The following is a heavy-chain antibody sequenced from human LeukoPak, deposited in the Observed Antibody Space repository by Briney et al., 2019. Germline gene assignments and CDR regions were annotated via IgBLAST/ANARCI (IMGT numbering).Heavy chain of an antibody. V-gene: IGHV4-61*08. J-gene: IGHJ1*01. CDR2: IYHTGST. CDR1: GDSITSGDFY. D-gene: IGHD6-13*01. CDR3: AKTSTGRGYFQY. Sequence: PSETLSLTCTVSGDSITSGDFYWSWIRQSPGRGLEWIGYIYHTGSTNYNPSLKSRLTMSLDTSKNQLSLSLRSVTAADTAVYYCAKTSTGRGYFQYWGQGTLVTVSS.